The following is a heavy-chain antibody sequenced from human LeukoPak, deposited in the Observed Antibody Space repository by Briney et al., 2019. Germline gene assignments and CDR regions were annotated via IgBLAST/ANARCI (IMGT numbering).Heavy chain of an antibody. CDR2: ISYDGSNK. J-gene: IGHJ4*02. D-gene: IGHD3-3*01. V-gene: IGHV3-30-3*01. CDR3: ARDGALWSGFVDY. CDR1: GFTFSSYA. Sequence: PGGSLRLSCAASGFTFSSYAMHWVRQAPGKGLEWVAVISYDGSNKYYADSVKGRFTISRDNSKNTLYLQMNSLRAEDTAVYYCARDGALWSGFVDYWGQGTLVTVSS.